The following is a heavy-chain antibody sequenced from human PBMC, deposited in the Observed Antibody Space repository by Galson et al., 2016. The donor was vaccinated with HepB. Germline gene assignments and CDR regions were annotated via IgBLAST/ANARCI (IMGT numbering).Heavy chain of an antibody. CDR1: GFTFSGYA. CDR3: AKDKRGHSSAWYWYYDD. Sequence: SLRLSCAASGFTFSGYAMAWVRQAPGKGLEWVSGMSDSDDIYYAPSVKGRFTISRDNSKNTAYLQLSSLRAEDTAVYYCAKDKRGHSSAWYWYYDDWGQGTMGSLSS. D-gene: IGHD6-13*01. CDR2: MSDSDDI. V-gene: IGHV3-23*01. J-gene: IGHJ4*02.